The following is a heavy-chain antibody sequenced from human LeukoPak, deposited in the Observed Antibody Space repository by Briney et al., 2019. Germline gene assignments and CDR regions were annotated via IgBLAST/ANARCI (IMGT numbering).Heavy chain of an antibody. CDR2: ISYDGSNK. CDR3: ARETYYYDSSGYYYPGGFDY. D-gene: IGHD3-22*01. Sequence: GGSLRLSCAASGFTFSSYGMHWVRQAPGKGLEWVAVISYDGSNKYYADSVKGRFTISRDNAKNSLYLQMNSLRAEDTAVYYCARETYYYDSSGYYYPGGFDYWGQGTLVTVSS. J-gene: IGHJ4*02. CDR1: GFTFSSYG. V-gene: IGHV3-30*03.